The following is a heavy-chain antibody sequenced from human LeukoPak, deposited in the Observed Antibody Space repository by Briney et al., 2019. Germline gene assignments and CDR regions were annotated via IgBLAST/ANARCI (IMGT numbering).Heavy chain of an antibody. D-gene: IGHD4-17*01. CDR2: IRSKAYGGTT. CDR3: SRTTVTTSKGDY. CDR1: GFTFGDYA. V-gene: IGHV3-49*04. J-gene: IGHJ4*02. Sequence: PGGSLRLSCTASGFTFGDYAMNWVRQAPGKGVEWVGFIRSKAYGGTTEYAASVKGRFTISRDDSKSIAYLQMNSLKTEDTAVYSCSRTTVTTSKGDYWGQPTLVTVSS.